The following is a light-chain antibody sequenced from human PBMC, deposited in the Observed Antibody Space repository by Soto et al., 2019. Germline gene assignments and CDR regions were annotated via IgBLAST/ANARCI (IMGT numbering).Light chain of an antibody. CDR1: QTISSW. CDR2: KAS. V-gene: IGKV1-5*03. J-gene: IGKJ1*01. Sequence: DIQITQSPSTLSASVGDRVTITGLASQTISSWLAWCQQKPGKAPKLLIYKASTLKSGVPSRFSGSGSGTEFTLTISSLQPDDFATYYCQHYNSYSEAFGQGTKV. CDR3: QHYNSYSEA.